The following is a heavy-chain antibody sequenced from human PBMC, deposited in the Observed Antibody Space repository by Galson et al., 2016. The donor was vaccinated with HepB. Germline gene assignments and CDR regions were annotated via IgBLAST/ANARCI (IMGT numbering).Heavy chain of an antibody. Sequence: TLSLTCSVSGGSISAGGSYWSWLRQFPGKGLEWLGYISYGGSTRYNPSLKSRLTLSLDTPKNQFPLKLSAVTAADTAVYHSSRGNRLPNFTFDYWGQGTLVTVSS. CDR3: SRGNRLPNFTFDY. D-gene: IGHD4/OR15-4a*01. CDR2: ISYGGST. J-gene: IGHJ4*01. V-gene: IGHV4-31*03. CDR1: GGSISAGGSY.